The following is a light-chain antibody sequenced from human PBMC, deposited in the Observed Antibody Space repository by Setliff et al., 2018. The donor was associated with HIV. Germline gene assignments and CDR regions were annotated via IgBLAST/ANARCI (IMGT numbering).Light chain of an antibody. V-gene: IGLV2-11*01. CDR3: SSFAGRRQV. CDR2: DVT. CDR1: SSDVGSYNY. Sequence: QSALTQPRSVSGSPGQSVTIPCTGTSSDVGSYNYVTWYQQHPGKDPKLMIYDVTRRPSGVPDRFSGSRSGNTASLTISGLHAEDEADYYCSSFAGRRQVFGTGTTVTVL. J-gene: IGLJ1*01.